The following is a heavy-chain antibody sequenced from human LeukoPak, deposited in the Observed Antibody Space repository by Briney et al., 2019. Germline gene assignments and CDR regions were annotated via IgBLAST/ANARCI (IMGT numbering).Heavy chain of an antibody. CDR1: GFTFSSYG. CDR2: ISYDGSNK. CDR3: AKTIGSYPPYYFDY. J-gene: IGHJ4*02. Sequence: PGGSLRLSCAASGFTFSSYGMHWVRQAPGKGLEWVAVISYDGSNKYYADSVKGRFTISRDNSKNTLYLQMNSLRAEDTAVYYCAKTIGSYPPYYFDYRGQGTLVTVSS. D-gene: IGHD1-26*01. V-gene: IGHV3-30*18.